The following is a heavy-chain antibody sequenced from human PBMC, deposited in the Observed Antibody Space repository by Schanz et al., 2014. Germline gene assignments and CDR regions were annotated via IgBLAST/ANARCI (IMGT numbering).Heavy chain of an antibody. D-gene: IGHD3-22*01. CDR2: LSGSGAGT. J-gene: IGHJ4*02. V-gene: IGHV3-23*04. Sequence: EVQLVESGGDLVQPGGSQRLSCAASGFTVSNSYIHWVRQAPGKGLEWVSTLSGSGAGTFYADSVKGRFTISRDNSENTLYLQMNSLRAEDTAVYYCAKQHGVIQQVSDYWGQGTLVTVSS. CDR1: GFTVSNSY. CDR3: AKQHGVIQQVSDY.